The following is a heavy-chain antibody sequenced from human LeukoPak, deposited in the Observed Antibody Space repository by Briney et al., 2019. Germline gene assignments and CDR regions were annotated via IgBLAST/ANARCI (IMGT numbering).Heavy chain of an antibody. J-gene: IGHJ4*02. CDR1: GGTFSSYA. CDR3: ARFIAAAGTVIGFDY. D-gene: IGHD6-13*01. V-gene: IGHV1-69*06. Sequence: SVKVSCKASGGTFSSYAISWVRQAPGQGLEWMGGIIPIFGTANYAQKFQGRVTITADKSTSTAYMELSSLRSDDTAVYYCARFIAAAGTVIGFDYWGQGTLVTVSS. CDR2: IIPIFGTA.